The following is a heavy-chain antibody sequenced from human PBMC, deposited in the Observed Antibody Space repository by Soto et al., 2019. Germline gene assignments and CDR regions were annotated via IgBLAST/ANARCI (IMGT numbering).Heavy chain of an antibody. Sequence: ASVKVSCKASGYTFTSYDINWVRQATGQGLEWMGWMNPNSGNTGYAQKFQGRVTMTRNTSISTAYMELSSLRSEDTAVYYCARGGIVVVPAPHLFDYWGQGTLVTVSS. V-gene: IGHV1-8*01. CDR2: MNPNSGNT. CDR1: GYTFTSYD. J-gene: IGHJ4*02. CDR3: ARGGIVVVPAPHLFDY. D-gene: IGHD2-2*01.